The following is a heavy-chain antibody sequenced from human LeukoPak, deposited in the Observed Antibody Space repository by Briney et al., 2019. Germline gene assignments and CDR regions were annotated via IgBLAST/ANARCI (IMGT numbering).Heavy chain of an antibody. V-gene: IGHV3-7*01. Sequence: GGSLRLSCAASGFTFNIYSMSWVRQAPGKGLEWVANIKKDGSEKYYVDSVKGRFTISRDNAKNSLYLQMNSLRAEDTAVYYCARAGVVHGNYYFDYWGQGTLVTVSS. CDR2: IKKDGSEK. CDR1: GFTFNIYS. J-gene: IGHJ4*02. CDR3: ARAGVVHGNYYFDY. D-gene: IGHD4-23*01.